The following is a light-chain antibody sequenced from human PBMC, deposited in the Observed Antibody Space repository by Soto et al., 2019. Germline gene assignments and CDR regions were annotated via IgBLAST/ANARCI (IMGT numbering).Light chain of an antibody. Sequence: EIVMTQSPATLSVSPGERATLSCRASQSVSSNLAWHQQKPGQAPRLLIYGASTRATDIPARFSGSGSGTEFTLTISSLQSEDFAVYYCQQYKNWPRTFGQGTKVEIK. V-gene: IGKV3-15*01. CDR3: QQYKNWPRT. CDR2: GAS. J-gene: IGKJ1*01. CDR1: QSVSSN.